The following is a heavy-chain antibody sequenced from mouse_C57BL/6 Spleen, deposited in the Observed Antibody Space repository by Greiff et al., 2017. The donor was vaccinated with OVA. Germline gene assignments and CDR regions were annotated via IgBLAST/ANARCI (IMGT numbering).Heavy chain of an antibody. CDR2: IDPSDSYT. J-gene: IGHJ3*01. V-gene: IGHV1-50*01. Sequence: QVQLQQPGAELVKPGASVKLSCKASGYTFTSYWMQWVKQRPGQGLEWIGEIDPSDSYTNYNQKFKGKATLTVDTSSSTAYMQLSSLTSEDSAVYYCARSDGSFAYWGQGTLVTVSA. CDR3: ARSDGSFAY. CDR1: GYTFTSYW. D-gene: IGHD2-3*01.